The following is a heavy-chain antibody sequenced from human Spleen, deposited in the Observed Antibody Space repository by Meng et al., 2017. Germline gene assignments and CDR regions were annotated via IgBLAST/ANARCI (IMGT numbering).Heavy chain of an antibody. CDR2: ISWNSGSI. Sequence: GGSLRLSCAASGFTFDDYAMHWVRQAPGKGLEWVSGISWNSGSIGYADSVKGRFTISRDNAKNSLYLQMNSLRAEDTALYYCAKDLTTVTMSEWGQGTLVTVSS. D-gene: IGHD4-17*01. J-gene: IGHJ4*02. V-gene: IGHV3-9*01. CDR3: AKDLTTVTMSE. CDR1: GFTFDDYA.